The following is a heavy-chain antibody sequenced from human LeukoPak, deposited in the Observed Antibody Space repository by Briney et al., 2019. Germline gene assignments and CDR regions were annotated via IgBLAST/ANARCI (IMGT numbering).Heavy chain of an antibody. D-gene: IGHD3-10*01. CDR3: AREIWFGEGFDY. J-gene: IGHJ4*02. Sequence: GRSLRLSCAASGFTFSDHYMDWVRQAPGKGLEWVGRTRNKANSYTTEYAASVKGRFTISRDDSKNSLYLQMNSLKTEDTAVYYCAREIWFGEGFDYWGQGTLVTVSS. V-gene: IGHV3-72*01. CDR2: TRNKANSYTT. CDR1: GFTFSDHY.